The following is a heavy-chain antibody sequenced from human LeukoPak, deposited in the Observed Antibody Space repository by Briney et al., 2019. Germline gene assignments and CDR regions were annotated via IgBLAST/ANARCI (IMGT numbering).Heavy chain of an antibody. CDR2: INPSGGST. V-gene: IGHV1-46*01. CDR3: ATPGEPYSSSWGAFDI. D-gene: IGHD6-13*01. J-gene: IGHJ3*02. Sequence: GASVKVSCKASGYTFTSYYMHWVRQAPGQGLEWMGIINPSGGSTSYAQKFQGRVTMTRDTSTSTVYMELSSLRSEDTAVYYCATPGEPYSSSWGAFDIWGQGTMLTVSS. CDR1: GYTFTSYY.